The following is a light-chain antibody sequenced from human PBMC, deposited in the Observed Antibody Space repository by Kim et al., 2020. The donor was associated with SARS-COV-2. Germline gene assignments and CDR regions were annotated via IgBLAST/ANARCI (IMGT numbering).Light chain of an antibody. Sequence: PGESAPLSRRASPNVDISLAWYQQTPGQAPRLLIYDAAVRAAGIPDRFSGSGSGTDFTLTIGSLAPEDFAIYYCQQRGSWPPALTFGGGTKVDIK. CDR3: QQRGSWPPALT. V-gene: IGKV3-11*01. CDR2: DAA. J-gene: IGKJ4*01. CDR1: PNVDIS.